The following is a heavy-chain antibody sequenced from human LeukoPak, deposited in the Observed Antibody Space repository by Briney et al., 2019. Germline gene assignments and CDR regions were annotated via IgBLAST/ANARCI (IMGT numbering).Heavy chain of an antibody. CDR1: GFXFYTYA. D-gene: IGHD4-17*01. CDR2: ISGSGGST. Sequence: GGSLRLSCAASGFXFYTYAITWVRQAPGKGLDWVSAISGSGGSTYYADSVKGRFTISRDNSKNTLYLQMNSLRAEDTAVYYCAKGYYADYFFDYWGQGTMVTVSS. V-gene: IGHV3-23*01. CDR3: AKGYYADYFFDY. J-gene: IGHJ4*02.